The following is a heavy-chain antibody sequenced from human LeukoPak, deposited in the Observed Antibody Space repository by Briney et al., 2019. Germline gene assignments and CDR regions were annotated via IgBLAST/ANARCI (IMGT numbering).Heavy chain of an antibody. CDR2: ISAYNGNT. CDR1: GYTFTSYG. D-gene: IGHD2-15*01. V-gene: IGHV1-18*01. CDR3: ARDLEDIVVVVAAQGY. J-gene: IGHJ4*02. Sequence: ATVKTSCKASGYTFTSYGISWVRQAPGQGLEWMGWISAYNGNTNYAQKLQGRVTMTTDTSTSTAYMELRSLRSDDTAVYYCARDLEDIVVVVAAQGYWGQGTLVTVSS.